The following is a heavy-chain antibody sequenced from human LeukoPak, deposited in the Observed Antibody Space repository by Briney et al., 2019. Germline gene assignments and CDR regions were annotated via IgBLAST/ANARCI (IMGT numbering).Heavy chain of an antibody. CDR2: ISAYNGNT. CDR1: GYTFTSYG. CDR3: ARPTLPWFGELLVDRYGMDV. J-gene: IGHJ6*02. Sequence: ASVKVSCKASGYTFTSYGISWVRQAPGQGLEWTGWISAYNGNTNYAQKLKGRVTMTTDTSTSTAYMELRSLRSDDTAVYYCARPTLPWFGELLVDRYGMDVWGQGTTVTVSS. V-gene: IGHV1-18*01. D-gene: IGHD3-10*01.